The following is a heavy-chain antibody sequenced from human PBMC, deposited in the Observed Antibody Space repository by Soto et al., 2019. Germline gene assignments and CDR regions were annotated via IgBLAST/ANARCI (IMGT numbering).Heavy chain of an antibody. CDR1: GYTFTSYY. CDR2: INPSGGST. V-gene: IGHV1-46*01. J-gene: IGHJ4*02. D-gene: IGHD5-12*01. Sequence: QVQLVQSGAEVKKPGASVKVSCKASGYTFTSYYMHWVRQAPGQGLEWMGIINPSGGSTSYAQKLQGRVTMTRDTSTSTVYMELSSLRSEDTAVYYCARVSDGYNFDFGLDYWGQGTLVTVSS. CDR3: ARVSDGYNFDFGLDY.